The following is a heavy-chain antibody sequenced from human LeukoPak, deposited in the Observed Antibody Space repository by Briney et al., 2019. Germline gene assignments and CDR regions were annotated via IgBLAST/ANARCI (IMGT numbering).Heavy chain of an antibody. CDR3: ATMGGPPAFDI. CDR2: IYSGGST. J-gene: IGHJ3*02. CDR1: GFTVSSNY. V-gene: IGHV3-53*04. Sequence: GGSLRLSCAASGFTVSSNYMIWVRQAPGRGLEWVSVIYSGGSTYYADSVKGRFTISRHTSKNTLYLQMNSMRAEDTAVYYCATMGGPPAFDIWGKGTMVTVSS. D-gene: IGHD3-16*01.